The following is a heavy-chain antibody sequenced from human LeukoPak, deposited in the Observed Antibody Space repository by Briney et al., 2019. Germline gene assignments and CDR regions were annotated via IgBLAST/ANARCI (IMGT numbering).Heavy chain of an antibody. V-gene: IGHV3-53*01. J-gene: IGHJ4*02. D-gene: IGHD5-12*01. CDR3: ARGRYSGYEGFDY. CDR1: GFTVSSNY. Sequence: PGGSLRLSCAASGFTVSSNYMSWVRQAPGKGLEWVSVIHSGGSTYYADSVKGRFTISRDNSKNTLYLQMNSLRAEDTAVYYCARGRYSGYEGFDYWGQGTLVTVSS. CDR2: IHSGGST.